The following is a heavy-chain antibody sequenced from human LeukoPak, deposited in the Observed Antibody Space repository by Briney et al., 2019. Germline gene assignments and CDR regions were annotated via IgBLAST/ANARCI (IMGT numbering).Heavy chain of an antibody. D-gene: IGHD6-13*01. CDR1: GGSISSYY. CDR3: ARGFSGYSSSWSFSFDP. V-gene: IGHV4-59*01. Sequence: KPSETLSPTCTVSGGSISSYYWSWIRQPPGKGLEWIGYIYYSGSTNYNPSLKSRVTISVDTSKNQFSLKLSSVTAADTAVYYCARGFSGYSSSWSFSFDPWGQGTLVAVSS. J-gene: IGHJ5*02. CDR2: IYYSGST.